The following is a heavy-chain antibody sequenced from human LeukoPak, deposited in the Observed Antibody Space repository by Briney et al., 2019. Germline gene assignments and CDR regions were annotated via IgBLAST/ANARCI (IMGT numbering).Heavy chain of an antibody. V-gene: IGHV1-69*13. CDR3: ARESVVVVPAATSPRYYYYGMDV. CDR2: IIPIFGTA. J-gene: IGHJ6*02. CDR1: GGTFSSYA. Sequence: GASVKVSCKASGGTFSSYAISWVRQAPGQGLEWMGGIIPIFGTANYAQKFQGRVTITADESTSTAYMELSSLRSGDTAVYYCARESVVVVPAATSPRYYYYGMDVWGQGTTVTVSS. D-gene: IGHD2-2*01.